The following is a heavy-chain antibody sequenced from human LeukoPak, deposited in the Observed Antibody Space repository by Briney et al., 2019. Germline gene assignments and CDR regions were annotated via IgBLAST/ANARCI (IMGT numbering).Heavy chain of an antibody. J-gene: IGHJ2*01. Sequence: GGSLRLSCAASGFTFDDYAMHWVRQAPGKGLEWVSGISWNSGSIGYADSVKGRFTISRDNAKNSLYLQTNSLRAEDTALYYCAKDSSGYYRYFDLWGRGTLVTVSS. CDR3: AKDSSGYYRYFDL. CDR1: GFTFDDYA. D-gene: IGHD3-22*01. CDR2: ISWNSGSI. V-gene: IGHV3-9*01.